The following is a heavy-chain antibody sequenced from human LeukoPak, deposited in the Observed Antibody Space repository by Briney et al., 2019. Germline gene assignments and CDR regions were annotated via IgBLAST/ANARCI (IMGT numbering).Heavy chain of an antibody. V-gene: IGHV4-59*01. J-gene: IGHJ6*03. CDR2: IYYRGSI. CDR3: ARDVRGTSAMDV. Sequence: SETLSLTCTVSGDSISSYYWNWIWQPPGKGLEWIAYIYYRGSINYNPSLKSRVTISVDTSKNQFSLKVSSVTAADTAVYYCARDVRGTSAMDVWGKGTTVTVSS. D-gene: IGHD2-2*01. CDR1: GDSISSYY.